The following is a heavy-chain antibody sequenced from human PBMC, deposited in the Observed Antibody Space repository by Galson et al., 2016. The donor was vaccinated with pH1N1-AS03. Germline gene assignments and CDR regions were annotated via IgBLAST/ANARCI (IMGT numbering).Heavy chain of an antibody. V-gene: IGHV4-34*12. CDR3: ARRPTGIDY. CDR2: IIIGRGIT. CDR1: RGSFGGAY. Sequence: SETLSLTCTVSRGSFGGAYWTWIRQPPGKGLEWIGEIIIGRGITPTYNPSLKRRVTISIDTSKNQLSLKLRSVTAADTGVYYCARRPTGIDYWGQGTQVTVSS. D-gene: IGHD3-10*01. J-gene: IGHJ4*02.